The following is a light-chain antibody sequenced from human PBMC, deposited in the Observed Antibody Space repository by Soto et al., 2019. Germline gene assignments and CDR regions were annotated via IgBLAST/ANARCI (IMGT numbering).Light chain of an antibody. CDR3: QQSYSTPIT. V-gene: IGKV1-39*01. CDR1: QSISSY. CDR2: GAS. J-gene: IGKJ5*01. Sequence: DIQMTQSPSSLSASVVDRVTITCRASQSISSYLNWYQQKPGKAPKLLIYGASTLQGGVPSRFSGSGSGTEFTLTISSLQPDDFATYYCQQSYSTPITFGQGTRLEIK.